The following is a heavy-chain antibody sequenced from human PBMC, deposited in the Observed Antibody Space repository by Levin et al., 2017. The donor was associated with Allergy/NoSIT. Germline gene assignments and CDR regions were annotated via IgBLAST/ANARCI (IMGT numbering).Heavy chain of an antibody. CDR2: ISWNSGSI. CDR3: AKDRLLGIAVAGVFDY. V-gene: IGHV3-9*01. D-gene: IGHD6-19*01. Sequence: GGSLRLSCAASGFTFDDYAMHWVRQAPGKGLEWVSGISWNSGSIGYADSVKGRFTISRDNAKNSLYLQMNSLRAEDTALYYCAKDRLLGIAVAGVFDYWGQGTLVTVSS. J-gene: IGHJ4*02. CDR1: GFTFDDYA.